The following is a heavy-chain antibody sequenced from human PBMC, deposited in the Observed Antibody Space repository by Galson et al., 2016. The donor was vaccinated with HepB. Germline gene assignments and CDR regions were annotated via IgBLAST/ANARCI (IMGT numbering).Heavy chain of an antibody. CDR3: AGAARGDLLFDS. D-gene: IGHD3-16*01. V-gene: IGHV3-53*01. J-gene: IGHJ4*02. CDR2: LTLNGDT. CDR1: GFSVIGNY. Sequence: SLRLSCAASGFSVIGNYMSWVRQAPRKGLEWVSFLTLNGDTHYADSVKARFTISGDSSKNTLFLQMDSLRAEDTAVYYCAGAARGDLLFDSWGQGTLVTVSS.